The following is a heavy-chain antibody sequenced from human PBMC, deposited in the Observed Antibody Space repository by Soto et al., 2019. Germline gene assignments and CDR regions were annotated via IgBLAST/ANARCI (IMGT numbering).Heavy chain of an antibody. J-gene: IGHJ5*02. Sequence: VASVKVSCKASGLTFTSSAMQWVRQARGQRLEWIGWIVVGSGNTNYAQKFQERVTITRDMSTSTAYMELSSLRSEDTAVYYCAADSWFDPRGQGTLVTVSS. CDR1: GLTFTSSA. CDR2: IVVGSGNT. CDR3: AADSWFDP. V-gene: IGHV1-58*02.